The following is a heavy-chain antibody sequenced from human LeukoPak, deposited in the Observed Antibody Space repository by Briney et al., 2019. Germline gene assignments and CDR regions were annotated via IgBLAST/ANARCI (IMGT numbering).Heavy chain of an antibody. Sequence: GGSHRLSCAASGFTLSKYAMSWVRQVPGEGLEWVSAISPSDGNTFYAGSVKGRFTISRDNFKNTLSLQMNSLRGEDTALYYCAKDSSVPYGITEWGQGTLVTVSS. CDR2: ISPSDGNT. V-gene: IGHV3-23*01. J-gene: IGHJ4*02. CDR3: AKDSSVPYGITE. CDR1: GFTLSKYA. D-gene: IGHD4-17*01.